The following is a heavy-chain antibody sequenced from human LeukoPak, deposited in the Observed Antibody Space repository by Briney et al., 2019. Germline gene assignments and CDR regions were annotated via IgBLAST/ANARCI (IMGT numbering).Heavy chain of an antibody. Sequence: GGSLRLSCAASGFTFSSYAMSWVRQAPGKGLEWVSAISGSGGSTYYADSVKGRFTISRDNAKNSLYLQMNSLRAEDTAVYYCARAHPDYDFWSGYYWGENPSAFDIWGQGTMVTVSS. CDR2: ISGSGGST. D-gene: IGHD3-3*01. CDR3: ARAHPDYDFWSGYYWGENPSAFDI. CDR1: GFTFSSYA. V-gene: IGHV3-23*01. J-gene: IGHJ3*02.